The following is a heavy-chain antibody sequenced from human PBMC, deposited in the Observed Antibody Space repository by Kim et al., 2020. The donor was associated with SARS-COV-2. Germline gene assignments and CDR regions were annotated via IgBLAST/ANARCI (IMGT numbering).Heavy chain of an antibody. CDR2: IYYSGST. Sequence: SETLSLTCSVSSDSISSYYCSWIRQLPGKGLEWLGYIYYSGSTDYNPSLQSRVTISWDTSKNQFSLDLTSVTDADTAVYYCARSEGRGSWHKFDYWGQGILVTVSS. J-gene: IGHJ4*02. D-gene: IGHD6-13*01. V-gene: IGHV4-59*01. CDR3: ARSEGRGSWHKFDY. CDR1: SDSISSYY.